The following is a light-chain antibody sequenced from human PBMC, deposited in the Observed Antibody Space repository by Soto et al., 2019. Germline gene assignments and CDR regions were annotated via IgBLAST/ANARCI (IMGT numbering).Light chain of an antibody. CDR2: GAS. V-gene: IGKV3-15*01. CDR1: QSVSSN. Sequence: EIVMTQSPATVSVSLGERATLSCRASQSVSSNLAWYQQKPGQAPRLLIYGASTRATGVPARFSGSGSGTEFTLTIRSLQSEDFEVYYCQQYNNWPRTFGQGTKVDIK. J-gene: IGKJ1*01. CDR3: QQYNNWPRT.